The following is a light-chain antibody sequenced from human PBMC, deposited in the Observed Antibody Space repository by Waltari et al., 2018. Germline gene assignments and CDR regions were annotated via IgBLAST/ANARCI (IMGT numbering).Light chain of an antibody. V-gene: IGKV1-5*01. CDR1: QPITTW. J-gene: IGKJ1*01. CDR3: QQYSSFWT. Sequence: DIQMTQSPSTLSASVGDRVTITCRASQPITTWVACYQRKPGQAPHLLIYDASRLEFGVPTRFSGSGSGTEFTLTISSLRPDDFATYYCQQYSSFWTFGQGTKVEIK. CDR2: DAS.